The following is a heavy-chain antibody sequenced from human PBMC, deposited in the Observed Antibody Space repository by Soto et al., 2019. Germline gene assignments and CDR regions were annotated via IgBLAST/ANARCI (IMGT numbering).Heavy chain of an antibody. CDR3: ATYTAYAKYYFDY. CDR2: IYPSGTI. J-gene: IGHJ4*02. V-gene: IGHV4-30-2*06. Sequence: SETLSLTCTVSGASITSSGYSWSWIRQSQGKDLEWIGYIYPSGTIFYNPSLHSRVTISLDTPTNQFSLRLSSVTAADTAVYYCATYTAYAKYYFDYWGRGTLVTVS. D-gene: IGHD5-12*01. CDR1: GASITSSGYS.